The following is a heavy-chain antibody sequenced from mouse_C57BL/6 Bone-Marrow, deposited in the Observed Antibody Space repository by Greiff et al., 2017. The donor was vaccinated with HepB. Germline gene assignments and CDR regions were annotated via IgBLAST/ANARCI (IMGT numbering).Heavy chain of an antibody. CDR2: IYPGDGDT. CDR1: GYAFSSYW. Sequence: VQLQQSGAELVKPGASVKISCKASGYAFSSYWMNWVKQRPGKGLEWIGQIYPGDGDTNYNGKFKGKATLTADKSSSTAYMQLSSLTSEDSAVYFCARGGYYDYDGYYYAMDYWGQGTSVTVSS. CDR3: ARGGYYDYDGYYYAMDY. D-gene: IGHD2-4*01. V-gene: IGHV1-80*01. J-gene: IGHJ4*01.